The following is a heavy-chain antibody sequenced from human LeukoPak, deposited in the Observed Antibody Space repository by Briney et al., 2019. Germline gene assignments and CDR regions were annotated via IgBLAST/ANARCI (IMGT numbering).Heavy chain of an antibody. CDR1: VYTFTGYY. V-gene: IGHV1-2*02. CDR2: INPNSGGT. J-gene: IGHJ5*02. Sequence: ASVKVSCKASVYTFTGYYMHWVRQAPGQGLEWMGWINPNSGGTNYAQKFQGRVTMTRDTSISTAYMELSRLRSDDTAVYYCARYSHYGSGSLNWFDPWGQGTLVTVSS. CDR3: ARYSHYGSGSLNWFDP. D-gene: IGHD3-10*01.